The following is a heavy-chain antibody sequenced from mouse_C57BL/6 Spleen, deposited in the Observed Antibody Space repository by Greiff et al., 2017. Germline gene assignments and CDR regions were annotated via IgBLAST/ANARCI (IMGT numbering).Heavy chain of an antibody. Sequence: EVQLQQSGPELVKPGASVKISCKASGYSFTGYYMNWVKRSPEKSLEWIGEINPSTGGTTYNQKFKAKATLTVDKSSSTAYMQLKSLTSEDSAVYYCAGGSPWFAYWGQGTLVTVSA. D-gene: IGHD1-1*02. J-gene: IGHJ3*01. CDR1: GYSFTGYY. CDR2: INPSTGGT. CDR3: AGGSPWFAY. V-gene: IGHV1-42*01.